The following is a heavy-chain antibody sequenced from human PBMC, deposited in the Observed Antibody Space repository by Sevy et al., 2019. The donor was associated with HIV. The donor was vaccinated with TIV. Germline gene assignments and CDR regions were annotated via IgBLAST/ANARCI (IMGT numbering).Heavy chain of an antibody. D-gene: IGHD3-10*01. V-gene: IGHV3-15*01. Sequence: GGSLRLSCAASGFTFYYAWMSWVRQAPGKGLEWVGRIKSKADGGTTEYAAAVKGRFTISRDESKNTLYLQMNSLKTRETAIYYCSKGPIIVLLGTDGMDVWGQGTTVTVSS. CDR1: GFTFYYAW. J-gene: IGHJ6*02. CDR2: IKSKADGGTT. CDR3: SKGPIIVLLGTDGMDV.